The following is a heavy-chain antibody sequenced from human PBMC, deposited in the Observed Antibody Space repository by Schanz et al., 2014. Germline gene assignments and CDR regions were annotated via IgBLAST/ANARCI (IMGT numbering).Heavy chain of an antibody. D-gene: IGHD3-16*01. CDR1: GFSFSSYS. J-gene: IGHJ6*02. V-gene: IGHV3-48*01. CDR3: TRVTISPGGHGLDV. Sequence: EVQLVESGGGLVQPGGSLRLSCAASGFSFSSYSLNWVRQAPGKGLEWVSYISTTGSTIYYADSVRGRFTISRDNAKNSLYLQMSSLKSEDTALYYCTRVTISPGGHGLDVWGQGTTVTVSS. CDR2: ISTTGSTI.